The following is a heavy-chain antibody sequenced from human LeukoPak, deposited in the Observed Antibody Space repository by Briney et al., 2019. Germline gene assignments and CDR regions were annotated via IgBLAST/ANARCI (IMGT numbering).Heavy chain of an antibody. J-gene: IGHJ4*02. Sequence: PSETLSLTCTVSGGSISTYYWSWIRQSAGKGLEWIGRIYTSGSTDYNPSLKSRVTMSVDTSKNQLSLKLISFTVADPARYYRAGGACSTTCPEDYWGQGTLVTVPS. V-gene: IGHV4-4*07. CDR2: IYTSGST. D-gene: IGHD2-2*01. CDR1: GGSISTYY. CDR3: AGGACSTTCPEDY.